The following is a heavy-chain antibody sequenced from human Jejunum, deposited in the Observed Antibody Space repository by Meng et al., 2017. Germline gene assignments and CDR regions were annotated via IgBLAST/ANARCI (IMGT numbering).Heavy chain of an antibody. CDR3: ARDLLDPNIAATGWFDP. Sequence: QVHLQGRGQGLVKPSGTLSLPCAVPGGSISSNNWWSWVRQPPGKGLEWIGEISHTGRINYNPSLKSRVTMSLDKSKNQFSLDLTSVTGADTAVYYCARDLLDPNIAATGWFDPWGQGTLVTVSS. V-gene: IGHV4-4*02. J-gene: IGHJ5*02. CDR1: GGSISSNNW. CDR2: ISHTGRI. D-gene: IGHD2/OR15-2a*01.